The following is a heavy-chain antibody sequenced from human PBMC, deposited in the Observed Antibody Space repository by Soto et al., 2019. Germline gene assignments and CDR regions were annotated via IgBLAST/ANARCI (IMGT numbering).Heavy chain of an antibody. CDR1: GFTFSSYS. J-gene: IGHJ4*02. Sequence: GGSLRLSCAASGFTFSSYSMNWVRQAPGKGLEWVSSISSSSSYIYYADSVKGRFTISRDNAKNSLYLQMNSLRAEDTAVYYCASLRYRGYYFDYWGQGTLVTVSS. CDR3: ASLRYRGYYFDY. V-gene: IGHV3-21*01. CDR2: ISSSSSYI. D-gene: IGHD5-18*01.